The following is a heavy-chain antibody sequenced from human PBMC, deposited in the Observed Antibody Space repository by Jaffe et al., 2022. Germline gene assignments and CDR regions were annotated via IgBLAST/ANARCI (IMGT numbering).Heavy chain of an antibody. CDR3: AVYCSGGICYSRALPLAY. Sequence: QVQLVQSGTEVKKPGASVKVSCKTSGYTFTRYGVTWVRQAPGQGLEWMGWISPHNGYTNYAQKFQDRVTMTTDTSTSTAYMELRSLRSDDTAVYYCAVYCSGGICYSRALPLAYWGQGTLVTVSS. CDR2: ISPHNGYT. V-gene: IGHV1-18*01. D-gene: IGHD2-15*01. J-gene: IGHJ4*02. CDR1: GYTFTRYG.